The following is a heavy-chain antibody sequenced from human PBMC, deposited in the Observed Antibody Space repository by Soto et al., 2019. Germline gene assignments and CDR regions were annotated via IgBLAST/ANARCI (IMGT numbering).Heavy chain of an antibody. CDR1: GFTFSSYG. D-gene: IGHD6-13*01. CDR2: IWYDGSNK. Sequence: QVQLVESGGGVVQPGRSLRLSCAASGFTFSSYGMHWVRQAPGKGLEWVAVIWYDGSNKYYADSVKGRFTISRDNSKNTLYLQMNSLRAEDTAVYYCARDKQLVKSHYGMDVWGQGTTVTVSS. CDR3: ARDKQLVKSHYGMDV. J-gene: IGHJ6*02. V-gene: IGHV3-33*01.